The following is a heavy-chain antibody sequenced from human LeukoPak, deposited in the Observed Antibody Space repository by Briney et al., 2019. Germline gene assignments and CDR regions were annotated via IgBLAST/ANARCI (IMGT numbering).Heavy chain of an antibody. D-gene: IGHD6-19*01. V-gene: IGHV3-23*01. CDR2: ISGGGITT. CDR1: GFTFSNYA. CDR3: PRQSYASGWNPIDY. Sequence: PGGSLRLSCAAPGFTFSNYAMSWVRQAPGKGLEWVSTISGGGITTYYADSAKGRFTISRDNSKNTMFLQMNSLRADDTAVYYCPRQSYASGWNPIDYWGQGILVTVSS. J-gene: IGHJ4*02.